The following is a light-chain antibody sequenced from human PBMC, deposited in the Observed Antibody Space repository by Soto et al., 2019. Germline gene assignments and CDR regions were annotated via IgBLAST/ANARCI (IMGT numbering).Light chain of an antibody. Sequence: EIVLTQSPATLSLSPGERATLSCRASQSVSSYLAWYQQKPGQAPRLLIYDASNSATGIPARFSGSGSGTDFTLTISSLEPEDFVVYYCQQRSNWPPTFGQGTKVEIK. CDR2: DAS. CDR1: QSVSSY. J-gene: IGKJ1*01. CDR3: QQRSNWPPT. V-gene: IGKV3-11*01.